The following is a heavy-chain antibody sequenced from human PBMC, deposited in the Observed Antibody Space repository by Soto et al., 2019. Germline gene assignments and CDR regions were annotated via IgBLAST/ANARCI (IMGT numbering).Heavy chain of an antibody. J-gene: IGHJ6*02. CDR1: GCSISSGGYY. CDR3: ARDRYYDFWSGHYAGYYYGMDV. D-gene: IGHD3-3*01. CDR2: IYYSGST. V-gene: IGHV4-31*03. Sequence: QVQLQESGPGLVKPSQTLSLPCTVSGCSISSGGYYWSWIRQHPGKGLEWIGYIYYSGSTYYNPSLKIRVNISVDTSKNQFSLKLSSVTAADTAVYYCARDRYYDFWSGHYAGYYYGMDVWGQGTTVTVSS.